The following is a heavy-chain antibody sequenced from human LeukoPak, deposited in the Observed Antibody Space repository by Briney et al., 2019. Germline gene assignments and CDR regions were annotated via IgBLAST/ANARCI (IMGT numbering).Heavy chain of an antibody. CDR3: ARESRMRYYDSSGSIGY. V-gene: IGHV4-31*03. CDR1: GGSISSGGYY. D-gene: IGHD3-22*01. CDR2: IYYSGST. Sequence: PSQTLSLTCTVSGGSISSGGYYWSWIRQHPGKGLEWIGYIYYSGSTYYNPSLKSRVTISVDTSKNQFSLKLSSVTAADTAVYYCARESRMRYYDSSGSIGYWGQGTLVTVSS. J-gene: IGHJ4*02.